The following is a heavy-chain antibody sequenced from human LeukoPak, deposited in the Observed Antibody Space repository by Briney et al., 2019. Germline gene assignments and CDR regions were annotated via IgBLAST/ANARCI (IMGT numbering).Heavy chain of an antibody. CDR2: VYYTGST. CDR3: ARGSQRITVFGVVTDY. CDR1: GGSISSYY. J-gene: IGHJ4*02. D-gene: IGHD3-3*01. V-gene: IGHV4-59*01. Sequence: MPSETLSLTCTVSGGSISSYYWSWIRQPPGKGLEWIGYVYYTGSTNYNPSLKSRVTISVDTSKNHFSLELSSVTAADTAVHYCARGSQRITVFGVVTDYWGQGTLVTVSS.